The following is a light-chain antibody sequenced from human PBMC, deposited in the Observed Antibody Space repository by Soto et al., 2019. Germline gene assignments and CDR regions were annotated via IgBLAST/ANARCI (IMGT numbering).Light chain of an antibody. CDR1: QSVSSSY. CDR3: QQYGSSPH. J-gene: IGKJ4*01. Sequence: EIVLTQSPGTLSLSPGERATLSCRASQSVSSSYLAWYQQKPGQSPRLLIYGESSRATGIPDRFSGSGSGADFTLTISSLEPEDFAVYYCQQYGSSPHVGGGTKVEIK. V-gene: IGKV3-20*01. CDR2: GES.